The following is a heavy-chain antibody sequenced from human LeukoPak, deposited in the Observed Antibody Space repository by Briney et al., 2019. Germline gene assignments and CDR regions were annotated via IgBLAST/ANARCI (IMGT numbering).Heavy chain of an antibody. CDR3: VRGAYSSSWLNFDY. CDR2: IPYDGSNK. V-gene: IGHV3-30*04. Sequence: GGSLRLSCASSGFTFSSYAMHWVRQAPGKGLEWVALIPYDGSNKYYADSVKGRFTVSRDNSKNTLYLQMNSLRAEDTAVYYCVRGAYSSSWLNFDYWGQGTLVTVSS. CDR1: GFTFSSYA. D-gene: IGHD6-13*01. J-gene: IGHJ4*02.